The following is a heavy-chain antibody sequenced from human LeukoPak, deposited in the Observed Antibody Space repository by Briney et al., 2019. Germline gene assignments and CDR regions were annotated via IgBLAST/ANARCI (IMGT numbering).Heavy chain of an antibody. V-gene: IGHV3-48*04. D-gene: IGHD5-18*01. CDR3: ARGIAWIQDWDYFDY. Sequence: PGGSLRLSCAASGFTFSSYTMNWVRQAPGKGLEWVSYISSRSSNIYYGDSVKGRFTISRDNAKNSLYLQMISLRAEDTALYYCARGIAWIQDWDYFDYWGQGTLVTVSS. CDR1: GFTFSSYT. CDR2: ISSRSSNI. J-gene: IGHJ4*02.